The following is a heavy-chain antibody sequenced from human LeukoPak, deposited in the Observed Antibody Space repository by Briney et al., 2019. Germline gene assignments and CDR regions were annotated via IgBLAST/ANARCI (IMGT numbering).Heavy chain of an antibody. V-gene: IGHV4-39*01. J-gene: IGHJ5*02. Sequence: SETLSLTCTVSGGSISSSSYYWGWIRQPPGKGLEWIGSIYYSGSTYYNPSLKSRVTISVDTSKNQFSLKLSSVTAADTAVYYCARQGSVVVPTLDPWGQGTLVTVSS. D-gene: IGHD2-2*01. CDR2: IYYSGST. CDR1: GGSISSSSYY. CDR3: ARQGSVVVPTLDP.